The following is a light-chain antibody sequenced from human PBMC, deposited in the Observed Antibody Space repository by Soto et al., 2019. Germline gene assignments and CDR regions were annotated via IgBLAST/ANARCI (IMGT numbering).Light chain of an antibody. CDR2: AAS. CDR3: QQTFSTYVS. Sequence: IQMPQFPSSLSASVGDRVTITCRASQTISSYLHWYQLKPGQAPKLLIYAASSLQSGVPSRFSGSGSGTEFTLTISSLQPEDFATYFCQQTFSTYVSFGGGTKVEIK. CDR1: QTISSY. V-gene: IGKV1-39*01. J-gene: IGKJ4*01.